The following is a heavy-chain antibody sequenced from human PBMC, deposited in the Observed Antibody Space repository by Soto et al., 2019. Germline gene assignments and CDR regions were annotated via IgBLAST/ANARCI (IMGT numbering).Heavy chain of an antibody. Sequence: QVQLVQSGAEVKKPGSSVKVSCKASGGTFSSYAISWVRQAPGQGLEWMGGIIPIFGTANYAQKFQGRVTVAADESTRKAYMGLSRLRSEDTGVYYWATKASAGYCISTSCYRECFQHWGQGTLVTVSS. CDR1: GGTFSSYA. V-gene: IGHV1-69*12. D-gene: IGHD2-2*01. CDR3: ATKASAGYCISTSCYRECFQH. CDR2: IIPIFGTA. J-gene: IGHJ1*01.